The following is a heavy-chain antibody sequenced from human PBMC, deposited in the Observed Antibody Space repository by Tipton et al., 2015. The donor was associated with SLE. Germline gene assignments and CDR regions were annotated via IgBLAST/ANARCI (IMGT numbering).Heavy chain of an antibody. J-gene: IGHJ4*02. CDR2: MDQDGSEV. Sequence: TLSLTCAVSGGSMNSGGYSWNWVRQAPGKGLECVADMDQDGSEVSYVDSVRGRFTISRDNVKNSLFLQMNSLRVEDTAVYYCARHDTWTGFYDYWGQGSLVTVSS. D-gene: IGHD3-9*01. CDR3: ARHDTWTGFYDY. CDR1: GGSMNSGGYS. V-gene: IGHV3-7*01.